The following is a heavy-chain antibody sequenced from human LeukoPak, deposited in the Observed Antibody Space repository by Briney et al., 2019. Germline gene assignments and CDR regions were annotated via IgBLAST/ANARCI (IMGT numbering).Heavy chain of an antibody. D-gene: IGHD1-26*01. CDR2: IYPGDSDT. J-gene: IGHJ4*02. V-gene: IGHV5-51*01. Sequence: HGESLKIPCKGSGYSFSNYWIAWVRQMPGKGLDWMGIIYPGDSDTRYSPSFQGQVTISADKSISTAYLQWSSLKASDTAMYYCARRSGSFQGDYNFDYGGQGTLVTVSS. CDR1: GYSFSNYW. CDR3: ARRSGSFQGDYNFDY.